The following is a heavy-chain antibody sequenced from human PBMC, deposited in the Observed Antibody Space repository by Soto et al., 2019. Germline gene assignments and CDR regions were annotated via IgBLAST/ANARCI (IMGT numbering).Heavy chain of an antibody. Sequence: VESLKISCKGSGYTFTNYWIVWVLQIPGKGLEWMGIIYPGDSDTRYSPSFQGQVTISADRSISTAYLQWSSLKASDTGMYYCARYPTLTDYFFHGMDVWGQGTTVTVSS. V-gene: IGHV5-51*01. J-gene: IGHJ6*02. CDR2: IYPGDSDT. CDR1: GYTFTNYW. CDR3: ARYPTLTDYFFHGMDV. D-gene: IGHD4-17*01.